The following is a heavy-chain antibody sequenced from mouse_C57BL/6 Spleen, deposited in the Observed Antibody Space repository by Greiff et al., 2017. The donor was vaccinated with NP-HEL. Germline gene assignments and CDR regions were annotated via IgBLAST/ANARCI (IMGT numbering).Heavy chain of an antibody. Sequence: VQLVESGAELVRPGASVTLSCKASGYTFTDYEMHWVKQTPVHGLEWIGAIDPETGGTAYNQKFKGKAILTADKSSSTAYMELRSLTSEDSAVYYCTRWHYGSSYGYAMDYWGQGTSVTVSS. J-gene: IGHJ4*01. CDR1: GYTFTDYE. CDR2: IDPETGGT. CDR3: TRWHYGSSYGYAMDY. V-gene: IGHV1-15*01. D-gene: IGHD1-1*01.